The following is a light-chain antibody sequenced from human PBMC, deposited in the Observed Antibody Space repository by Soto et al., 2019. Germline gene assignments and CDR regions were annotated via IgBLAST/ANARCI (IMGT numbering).Light chain of an antibody. V-gene: IGKV1-27*01. Sequence: DIPMTQSPSSLSASVGDRVTITCRASQGIKYYLAWYQQKPGKIPELLISAASTLQSGVSSRFSGSGSGTDFTLTISSLQPEDVATYYCQNYISAPLTFGPGTKVDIK. CDR1: QGIKYY. J-gene: IGKJ3*01. CDR3: QNYISAPLT. CDR2: AAS.